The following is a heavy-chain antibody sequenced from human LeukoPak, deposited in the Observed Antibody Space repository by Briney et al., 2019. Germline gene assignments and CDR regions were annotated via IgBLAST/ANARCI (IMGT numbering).Heavy chain of an antibody. J-gene: IGHJ3*02. V-gene: IGHV3-21*01. Sequence: PGGSLRLSCAASGFTFSSYSMNWVRQAPGKGLEWVSSISSSSSYIYYADSVKGRFTISRDNSKNTLYLQMNSLRAEDTAVYYCARYAPRAYYSTQRRGAFDIWSQGTMVTVSS. CDR1: GFTFSSYS. CDR2: ISSSSSYI. D-gene: IGHD3-10*01. CDR3: ARYAPRAYYSTQRRGAFDI.